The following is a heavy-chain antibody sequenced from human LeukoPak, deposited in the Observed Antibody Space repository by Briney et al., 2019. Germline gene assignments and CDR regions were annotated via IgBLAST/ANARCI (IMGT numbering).Heavy chain of an antibody. Sequence: ASVKVSCKASGYTFTSYDTNWVRQATGQGLEWMGWMNPNSGNTGYAQKFQGRVTITRNTSISTAYMELSSLRSEDTAVYYCARAAATLDYYYYMDVWGKGTTVTVSS. CDR3: ARAAATLDYYYYMDV. D-gene: IGHD1-26*01. CDR1: GYTFTSYD. CDR2: MNPNSGNT. V-gene: IGHV1-8*03. J-gene: IGHJ6*03.